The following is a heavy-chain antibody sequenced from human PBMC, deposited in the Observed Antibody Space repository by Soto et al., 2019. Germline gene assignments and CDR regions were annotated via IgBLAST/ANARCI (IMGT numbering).Heavy chain of an antibody. D-gene: IGHD5-12*01. V-gene: IGHV3-33*01. Sequence: GGSLRLSCAASGFTFSSYGMHWVRQAPGKGLERVAVIWYDGSNKYYADSVKGRFTISRDNSKNTLYLQMNSLRAEDTAVYYCARDRDIVATGGDYWGQGTLVTVSS. CDR1: GFTFSSYG. CDR3: ARDRDIVATGGDY. CDR2: IWYDGSNK. J-gene: IGHJ4*02.